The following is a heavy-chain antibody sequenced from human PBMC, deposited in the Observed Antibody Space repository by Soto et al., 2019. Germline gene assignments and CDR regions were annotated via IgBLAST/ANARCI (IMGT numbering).Heavy chain of an antibody. CDR2: ISGGRSSV. V-gene: IGHV3-21*01. J-gene: IGHJ4*02. D-gene: IGHD2-2*01. Sequence: PGGSLRLSCAASGFTFISYTMNWVRQAPGKGLEWVSSISGGRSSVYYADSVKGRFTISRDNAKNSLYLQMNNLRVEDTAVYYCARVGGYCSSTTCYYFDYWGQGTMVTVSS. CDR1: GFTFISYT. CDR3: ARVGGYCSSTTCYYFDY.